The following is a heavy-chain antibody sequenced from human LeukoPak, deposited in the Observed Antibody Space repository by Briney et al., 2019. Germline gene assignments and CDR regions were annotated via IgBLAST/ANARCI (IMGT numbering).Heavy chain of an antibody. Sequence: ASVKVSCKASGYTLTSYYMHWVRQAPGQGLEWMGIINPSGGSTSYAQKFQGRVTMTRDTSTSTVYMELSSLRSEDTAVYYCARDRVKYYYDSSGYLDYWGQGTLVTVSS. CDR1: GYTLTSYY. CDR3: ARDRVKYYYDSSGYLDY. CDR2: INPSGGST. V-gene: IGHV1-46*01. J-gene: IGHJ4*02. D-gene: IGHD3-22*01.